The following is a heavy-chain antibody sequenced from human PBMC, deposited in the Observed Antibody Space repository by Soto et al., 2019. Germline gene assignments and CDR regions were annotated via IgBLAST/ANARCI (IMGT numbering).Heavy chain of an antibody. D-gene: IGHD6-19*01. Sequence: GGSLRLSCAASGFTFSSYSMNWVRQAPGKGLEWVSYISSSSSTIYYADSVKGRFTISRDNAKNSLYLQMNSLRDEDTAVYYCARDLFRAVAGTEVDDYWGQGTLVTVSS. V-gene: IGHV3-48*02. CDR3: ARDLFRAVAGTEVDDY. CDR2: ISSSSSTI. CDR1: GFTFSSYS. J-gene: IGHJ4*02.